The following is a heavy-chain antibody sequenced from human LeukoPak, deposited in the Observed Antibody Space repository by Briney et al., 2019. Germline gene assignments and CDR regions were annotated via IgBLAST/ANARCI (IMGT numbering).Heavy chain of an antibody. CDR1: GGSFSGYY. CDR2: INHSGST. J-gene: IGHJ4*02. V-gene: IGHV4-34*01. Sequence: SETLSLTCAVYGGSFSGYYWSWIRQPPGKGLEWIGEINHSGSTNYNPSLKSRVTISVDTSKNQFSLKLSSVTAADTAVYYCARRGYGSGSYRRGPFDYWGQGTLVTVSS. D-gene: IGHD3-10*01. CDR3: ARRGYGSGSYRRGPFDY.